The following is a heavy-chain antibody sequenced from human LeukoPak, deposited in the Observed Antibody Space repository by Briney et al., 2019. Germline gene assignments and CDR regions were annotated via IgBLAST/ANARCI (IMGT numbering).Heavy chain of an antibody. CDR3: ARDVYCSSTSCYTPSWFDP. CDR2: ISGSGGST. J-gene: IGHJ5*02. D-gene: IGHD2-2*02. Sequence: GGSLRLSCAASGFTFSSYAMSWVRQAPGKGLEWVSAISGSGGSTYYADSVKGRFTISRDNSKNTLYLQMNSLRAEDTAVYYCARDVYCSSTSCYTPSWFDPWGQGTLVTVSS. V-gene: IGHV3-23*01. CDR1: GFTFSSYA.